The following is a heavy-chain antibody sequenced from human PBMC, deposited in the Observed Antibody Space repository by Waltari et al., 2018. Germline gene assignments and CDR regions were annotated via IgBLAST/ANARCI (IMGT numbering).Heavy chain of an antibody. CDR2: ISDYDGNI. J-gene: IGHJ4*02. CDR3: ARRRRIAVTDSEAFYFDY. Sequence: QVQLVQSGPEVKKHGASVKVSCKASGYTFTDSITPWVRKAPGQGLGCKGWISDYDGNIIYAQKVQDRVTMTTDTSATTAYMELRSLRSDDAAVYYCARRRRIAVTDSEAFYFDYWGQGTLVTVSS. CDR1: GYTFTDSI. D-gene: IGHD6-19*01. V-gene: IGHV1-18*01.